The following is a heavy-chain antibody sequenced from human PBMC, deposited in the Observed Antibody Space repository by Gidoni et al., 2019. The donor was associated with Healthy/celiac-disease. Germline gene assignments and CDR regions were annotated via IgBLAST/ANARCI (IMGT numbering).Heavy chain of an antibody. CDR1: GYTSTGYY. CDR2: INPNSGGT. J-gene: IGHJ5*02. CDR3: ARDHYDILTGTNWFDP. V-gene: IGHV1-2*04. Sequence: QVQLVQPGAEVKKPGASVKLSCKASGYTSTGYYMHWVRQAPGQGLEWMGWINPNSGGTNYAQKFQGWVTMTRDTSISTAYMELSRLRSDDTAVYYCARDHYDILTGTNWFDPWGQGTLVTVSS. D-gene: IGHD3-9*01.